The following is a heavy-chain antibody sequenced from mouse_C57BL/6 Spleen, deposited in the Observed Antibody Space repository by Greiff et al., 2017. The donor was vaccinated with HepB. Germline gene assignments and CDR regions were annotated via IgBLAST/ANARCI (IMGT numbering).Heavy chain of an antibody. D-gene: IGHD1-1*01. Sequence: QVQLQQSGPELVKPGASVKISCKASGYAFSSSWMNWVKQRPGKGLEWIGRIYPGDGDTNYNGKFKGKATLTADKSSSTAYMQLSSLTSEDSAVYFCARWRYDGSSYNWYFDVWGTGTTVTVSS. CDR1: GYAFSSSW. CDR3: ARWRYDGSSYNWYFDV. J-gene: IGHJ1*03. CDR2: IYPGDGDT. V-gene: IGHV1-82*01.